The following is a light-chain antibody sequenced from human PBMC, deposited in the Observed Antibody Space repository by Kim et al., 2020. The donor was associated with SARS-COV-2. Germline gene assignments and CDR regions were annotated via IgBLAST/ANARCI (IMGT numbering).Light chain of an antibody. CDR1: SGSIASNF. J-gene: IGLJ3*02. CDR3: QSYDSNSHWV. Sequence: KTIIISCTRSSGSIASNFVQWYQQRPGSAPTTLIYQGDQRPSGFPDRFSGSIDYSSNSASLTVSGLQTEDEADYYCQSYDSNSHWVFGGGTQLTVL. CDR2: QGD. V-gene: IGLV6-57*03.